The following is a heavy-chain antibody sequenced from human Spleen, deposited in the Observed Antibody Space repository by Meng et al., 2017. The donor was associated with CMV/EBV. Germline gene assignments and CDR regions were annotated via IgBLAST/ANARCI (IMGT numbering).Heavy chain of an antibody. Sequence: GGSLRLSCAASGFTFSDYYLSWIRQAPGKGLEWVSYITSSNTIYYADSLKGRFTISRDNAKNSLYLQMSSLRAEDTAVYYCTRGGHHDFWSGYYAEFWGQGTLVPSPQ. V-gene: IGHV3-11*01. CDR2: ITSSNTI. D-gene: IGHD3-3*01. CDR3: TRGGHHDFWSGYYAEF. J-gene: IGHJ4*02. CDR1: GFTFSDYY.